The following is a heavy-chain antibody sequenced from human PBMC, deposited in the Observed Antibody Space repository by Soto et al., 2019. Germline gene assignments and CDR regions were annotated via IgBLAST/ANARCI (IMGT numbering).Heavy chain of an antibody. CDR2: ISGSGGST. V-gene: IGHV3-23*01. D-gene: IGHD3-22*01. J-gene: IGHJ4*02. Sequence: GGSLRLSCAASGFTFSSYAMSWVRQAPGKGLEWVSAISGSGGSTYYADSVKGRFTISRDNSKNTLYLQMNSLRAEDTAVYYCAKSTMIVVDKPQDYWGQGTLVTVSS. CDR1: GFTFSSYA. CDR3: AKSTMIVVDKPQDY.